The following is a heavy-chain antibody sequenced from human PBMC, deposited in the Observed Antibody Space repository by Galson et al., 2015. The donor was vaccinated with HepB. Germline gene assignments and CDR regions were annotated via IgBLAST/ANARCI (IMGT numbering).Heavy chain of an antibody. CDR3: ARVGADGYTAGYFDY. Sequence: SETLSLTCTVSGGSISSYYWSWIRQPPGKGLEWIGYIYYSGSTNYNPSLKSRVTISVDTSKNQFSLKLSSVTAADTAVYYCARVGADGYTAGYFDYWGQGTLVTVSS. D-gene: IGHD5-24*01. CDR1: GGSISSYY. J-gene: IGHJ4*02. V-gene: IGHV4-59*01. CDR2: IYYSGST.